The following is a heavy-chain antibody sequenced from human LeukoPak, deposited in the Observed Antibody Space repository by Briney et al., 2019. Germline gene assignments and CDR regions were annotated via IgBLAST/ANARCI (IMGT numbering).Heavy chain of an antibody. J-gene: IGHJ6*03. D-gene: IGHD3-10*01. CDR1: GDTISAYS. CDR2: IIPIFGRA. V-gene: IGHV1-69*06. Sequence: ASVKVSCKAAGDTISAYSLNWVRQDPGQGLEWMEGIIPIFGRAYYAQNFQGRVTITADKSTSTAYMELSSLGSEDTAIYYCARGRGRLNVNRGVYNYHYYMGSGARGPRSSSP. CDR3: ARGRGRLNVNRGVYNYHYYMGS.